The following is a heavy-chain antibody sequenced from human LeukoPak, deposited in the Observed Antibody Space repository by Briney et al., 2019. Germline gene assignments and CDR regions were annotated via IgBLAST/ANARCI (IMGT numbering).Heavy chain of an antibody. Sequence: SETLSLTCAVYGGSFSGYYWSWIRQPPGKGLEWIGSIYYSGSTYYNPSLKSRVTISVDTSKNQFSLKLSSVTAADTAVYYCARHSAIVVVPAAPKPDDYWGQGTLVTVSS. D-gene: IGHD2-2*01. CDR1: GGSFSGYY. J-gene: IGHJ4*02. V-gene: IGHV4-34*01. CDR2: IYYSGST. CDR3: ARHSAIVVVPAAPKPDDY.